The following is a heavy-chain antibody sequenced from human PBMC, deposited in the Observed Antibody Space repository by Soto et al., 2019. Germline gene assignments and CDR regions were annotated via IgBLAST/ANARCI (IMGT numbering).Heavy chain of an antibody. V-gene: IGHV3-73*01. CDR1: GFTFSGSA. Sequence: EVQLVESGGGLVQPGGSLKLSCAASGFTFSGSAMHWVRQASGKGLEWVGRIRSKANSYATAYAAWVKGRFTISRDDSKNTAYLQMNSLKAEDTAVYYCTRLVLGYCSGGSCYPDAFDIWGQGTMVTVSS. CDR2: IRSKANSYAT. D-gene: IGHD2-15*01. CDR3: TRLVLGYCSGGSCYPDAFDI. J-gene: IGHJ3*02.